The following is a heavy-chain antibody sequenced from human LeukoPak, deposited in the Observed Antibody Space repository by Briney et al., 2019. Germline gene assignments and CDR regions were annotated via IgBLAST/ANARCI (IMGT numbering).Heavy chain of an antibody. J-gene: IGHJ4*02. CDR1: GFSFSDAW. V-gene: IGHV3-15*04. Sequence: GGSLRLSCAASGFSFSDAWMSWVRQIPGKGLEWVGRIESKTDGGTTDYAAPVKGRFTISRDDSTNPLYLQMNSLKSEDTAVYHCPTYGSGRKFAYWGQGILVTASS. CDR3: PTYGSGRKFAY. CDR2: IESKTDGGTT. D-gene: IGHD3-10*01.